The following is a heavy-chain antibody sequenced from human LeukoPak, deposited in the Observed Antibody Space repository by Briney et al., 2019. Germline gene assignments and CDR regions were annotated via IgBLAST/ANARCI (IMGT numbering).Heavy chain of an antibody. Sequence: SETLSLTCAVSGGSISSGGYSWSWIRQPPGKGLEWIGYIYHSGSTYYNPPLKSRVTISVDRSKNQFSLKLSSVTAADTAVYYCARAGYGGNSGTHWYFDLWGRGTLVTVSS. CDR3: ARAGYGGNSGTHWYFDL. D-gene: IGHD4-23*01. CDR2: IYHSGST. V-gene: IGHV4-30-2*01. J-gene: IGHJ2*01. CDR1: GGSISSGGYS.